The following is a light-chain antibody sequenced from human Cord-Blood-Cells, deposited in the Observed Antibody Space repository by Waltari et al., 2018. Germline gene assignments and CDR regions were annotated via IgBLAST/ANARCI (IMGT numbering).Light chain of an antibody. CDR2: AVS. CDR3: CSYAGSSTYV. Sequence: QSALTQPASVSGSPGQSITISCTGTSSDVGSYNLVSWYQQHPGKAPKLMIYAVSKRPSGVSNRFSGSNSGNTASLTISGLQAEDEADYYCCSYAGSSTYVFGTGTKVTVL. V-gene: IGLV2-23*02. CDR1: SSDVGSYNL. J-gene: IGLJ1*01.